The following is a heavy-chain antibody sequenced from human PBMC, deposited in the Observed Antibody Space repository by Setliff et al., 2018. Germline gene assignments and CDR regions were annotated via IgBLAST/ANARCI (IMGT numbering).Heavy chain of an antibody. D-gene: IGHD3-10*01. CDR3: ARRGYYYGWGDSNAFDI. CDR1: GGSISTSSY. Sequence: PSETLSLTCTVSGGSISTSSYWGWIRQPPGKGLGWIGSIYYSGTTYYNPSLKSRVTISVDTSKNQFSLKLSSVTAADTAVYYCARRGYYYGWGDSNAFDIWGQGTMVTVSS. J-gene: IGHJ3*02. V-gene: IGHV4-39*01. CDR2: IYYSGTT.